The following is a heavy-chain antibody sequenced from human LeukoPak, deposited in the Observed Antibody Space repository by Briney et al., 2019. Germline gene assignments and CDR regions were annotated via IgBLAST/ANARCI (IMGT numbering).Heavy chain of an antibody. CDR1: GFTFSDYS. V-gene: IGHV3-48*01. D-gene: IGHD5-24*01. CDR3: ARDYKYAFDN. CDR2: IGIDSGNT. Sequence: GGSLRLSCAASGFTFSDYSMNWVRQAPGKGLEWISYIGIDSGNTDYPDSVKGRFTLYGDKAKNSLYLQMNRLRVEDTAVYYCARDYKYAFDNWGQGTLVTVSS. J-gene: IGHJ4*02.